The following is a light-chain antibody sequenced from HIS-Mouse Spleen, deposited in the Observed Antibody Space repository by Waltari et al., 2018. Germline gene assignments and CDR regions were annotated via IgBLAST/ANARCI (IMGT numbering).Light chain of an antibody. CDR2: TAS. CDR1: QSISSW. Sequence: DIQMTQSPSTLSASVGDRVTITCRASQSISSWLAGYQQKPGKAPKLLMYTASSLESGVPSRCSGSGAGTEFTLTTSSLQPDDFATYYCQQYNSYWTFGQGTKVEIK. CDR3: QQYNSYWT. J-gene: IGKJ1*01. V-gene: IGKV1-5*03.